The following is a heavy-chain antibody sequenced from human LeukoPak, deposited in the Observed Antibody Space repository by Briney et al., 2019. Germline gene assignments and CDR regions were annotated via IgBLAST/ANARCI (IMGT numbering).Heavy chain of an antibody. V-gene: IGHV4-39*01. CDR2: IYYSGST. CDR3: ARHRIAAATY. J-gene: IGHJ4*02. CDR1: GGSISSSSYY. Sequence: SETLPLTCTVSGGSISSSSYYWGWIRQPPGKGLEWIVSIYYSGSTYYNPSLKSRVTISVDTSKNQFSLKLSSVTAADTAVYYCARHRIAAATYWGQGTLVTVSS. D-gene: IGHD6-13*01.